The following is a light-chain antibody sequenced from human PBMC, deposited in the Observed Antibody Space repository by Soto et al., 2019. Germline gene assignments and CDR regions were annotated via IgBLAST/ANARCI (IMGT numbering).Light chain of an antibody. J-gene: IGLJ2*01. Sequence: QTVVTQEPSLTVSPGGTVTLTCGSSDGPVTSNHYPYWYQQRPGQVPRTLIYDTTNRPSWAPARFSGSLVGVKAALTLSGAQPEDEADYYCLLAYSGVLVFGGGTKLTVL. V-gene: IGLV7-46*01. CDR1: DGPVTSNHY. CDR2: DTT. CDR3: LLAYSGVLV.